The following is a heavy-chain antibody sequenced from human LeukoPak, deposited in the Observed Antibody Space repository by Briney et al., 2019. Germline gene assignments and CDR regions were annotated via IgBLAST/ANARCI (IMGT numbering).Heavy chain of an antibody. V-gene: IGHV4-39*07. CDR1: GGSISSSSYY. D-gene: IGHD3-22*01. J-gene: IGHJ4*02. CDR3: AGLFPASPLHYYDSSGEDPVRD. Sequence: PSETLSLTCTVSGGSISSSSYYWGWIRQPPGKGLEWIGSIYYSGSTYYNPSLKSRVTISVDTSKNQFSLKLSSVTAADTAVYYCAGLFPASPLHYYDSSGEDPVRDWGQGTLVTVSS. CDR2: IYYSGST.